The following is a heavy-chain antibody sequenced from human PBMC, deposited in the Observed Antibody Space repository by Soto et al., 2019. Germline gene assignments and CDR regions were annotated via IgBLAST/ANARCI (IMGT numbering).Heavy chain of an antibody. CDR2: IYHSGST. CDR1: GGSISSGGYS. CDR3: ARGFSSSWFPYFDY. Sequence: PSETLSLTCAVSGGSISSGGYSWSWIRQPPGKGLEWIGYIYHSGSTYYNPSLKSRVTISVDRSKNQFSLKLSSVTAADTAVYYCARGFSSSWFPYFDYWGQGTLVTVSS. V-gene: IGHV4-30-2*01. J-gene: IGHJ4*02. D-gene: IGHD6-13*01.